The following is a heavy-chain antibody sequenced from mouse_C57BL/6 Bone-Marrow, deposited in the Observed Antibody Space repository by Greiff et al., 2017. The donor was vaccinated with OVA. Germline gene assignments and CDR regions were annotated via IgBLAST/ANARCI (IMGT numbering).Heavy chain of an antibody. CDR2: IYPRSGNT. D-gene: IGHD1-1*01. V-gene: IGHV1-81*01. Sequence: VQLQQSGAELARPGASVKLSCKASGYTFTSYGISWVKQRTGQGLEWIGEIYPRSGNTYYNEKFKGKATLTADKSSSTAYMELRSLTSEDSAVYFCARSLHYYGRAFAYGGQGTLVTVSA. J-gene: IGHJ3*01. CDR3: ARSLHYYGRAFAY. CDR1: GYTFTSYG.